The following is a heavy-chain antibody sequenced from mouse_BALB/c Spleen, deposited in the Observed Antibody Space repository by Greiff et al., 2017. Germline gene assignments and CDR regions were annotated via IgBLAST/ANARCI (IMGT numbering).Heavy chain of an antibody. CDR1: GFTFSSYA. CDR3: ARGLITTARGWYFDV. D-gene: IGHD1-2*01. V-gene: IGHV5-6-5*01. CDR2: ISSGGST. Sequence: EVMLVESGGGLVKPGGSLKLSCAASGFTFSSYAMSWVRQTPEKRLEWVASISSGGSTYYPDSVKGRFTISRDNARNILYLQMSSLRSEDTAMYYCARGLITTARGWYFDVWGAGTTVTVSS. J-gene: IGHJ1*01.